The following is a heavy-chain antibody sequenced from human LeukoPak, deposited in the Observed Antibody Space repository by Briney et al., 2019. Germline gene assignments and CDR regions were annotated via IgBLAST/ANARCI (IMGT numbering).Heavy chain of an antibody. CDR3: ARAVLRDGYNYAFDY. J-gene: IGHJ4*02. Sequence: SETLSLTCTVSGGSISSSSYYWGWIRQPPGKGLEWIGSIYYSGSTYYNPSLKSRVTISVDTSKNQFSPKLSSVTAADTAVYYCARAVLRDGYNYAFDYWGQGTLVTVSS. D-gene: IGHD5-24*01. CDR2: IYYSGST. V-gene: IGHV4-39*07. CDR1: GGSISSSSYY.